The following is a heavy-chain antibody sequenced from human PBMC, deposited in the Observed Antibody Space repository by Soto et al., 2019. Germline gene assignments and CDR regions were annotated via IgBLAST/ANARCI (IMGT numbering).Heavy chain of an antibody. D-gene: IGHD6-6*01. V-gene: IGHV4-34*01. CDR2: INHSGST. J-gene: IGHJ4*02. CDR3: ARRRDSSWSRPVEY. Sequence: SETLSLTCAVYGGSFSGYYWSWIRQPPGKGLEWIGEINHSGSTNYNPSLKSRVTISVDTSKNQFSLKLSSVTAADTAVYYCARRRDSSWSRPVEYCGQGTLGTVS. CDR1: GGSFSGYY.